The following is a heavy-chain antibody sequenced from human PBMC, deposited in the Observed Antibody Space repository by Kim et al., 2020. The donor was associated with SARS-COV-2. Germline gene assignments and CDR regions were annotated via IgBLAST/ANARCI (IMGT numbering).Heavy chain of an antibody. Sequence: GGSLRLSCAASGFTFSSYGMSWVRQAPGKGLEWVANIKQDGSENYYVDFVKGRFTISRDNAKNPLYLQMNSLRAEDTAVYYCARVRSSGWRFDYWGQGTLVTVSS. J-gene: IGHJ4*02. V-gene: IGHV3-7*03. CDR2: IKQDGSEN. D-gene: IGHD6-19*01. CDR3: ARVRSSGWRFDY. CDR1: GFTFSSYG.